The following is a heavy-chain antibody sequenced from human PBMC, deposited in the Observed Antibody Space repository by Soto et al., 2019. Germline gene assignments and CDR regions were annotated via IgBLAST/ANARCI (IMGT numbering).Heavy chain of an antibody. CDR2: IYWDGEK. CDR1: GFSLSTSGVG. D-gene: IGHD2-2*01. Sequence: QITLKESGPALVKPTQTLTLTCTFSGFSLSTSGVGVGWIRQPPGKALEWLALIYWDGEKRYGPSQTSSLAITTATSRSQVEFTMTNLDPVYTATYCCADLVVVPRSEVSYIWCPRTMVVVS. V-gene: IGHV2-5*05. J-gene: IGHJ3*02. CDR3: ADLVVVPRSEVSYI.